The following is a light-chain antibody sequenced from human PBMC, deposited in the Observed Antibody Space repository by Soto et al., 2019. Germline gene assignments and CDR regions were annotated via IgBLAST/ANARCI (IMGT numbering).Light chain of an antibody. CDR1: QSISDR. CDR2: RAS. J-gene: IGKJ2*01. V-gene: IGKV1-5*03. Sequence: DIRLTQSPSTLSASVGDRVTITCRASQSISDRLAWYQQKSGKAPRLLIYRASSLENEVPSRFSGSGSGTEFPLTISSLQPDDFATYYCQQYNLYSAITFGQGNKLEI. CDR3: QQYNLYSAIT.